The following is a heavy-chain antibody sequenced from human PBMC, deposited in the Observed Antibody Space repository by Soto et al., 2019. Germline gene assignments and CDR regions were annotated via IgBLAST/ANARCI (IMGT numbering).Heavy chain of an antibody. J-gene: IGHJ4*02. D-gene: IGHD3-22*01. Sequence: SEALSLTCAVSGGSFSAYYWSWSRQPPGKGLEWIGEINPSGGTSYNPPLKSRVTISVDTSKSQFSLKLTSVTAADRAVYYFSRGRVYTVDSSWFYDYWGQGTPVTVSS. CDR1: GGSFSAYY. V-gene: IGHV4-34*01. CDR2: INPSGGT. CDR3: SRGRVYTVDSSWFYDY.